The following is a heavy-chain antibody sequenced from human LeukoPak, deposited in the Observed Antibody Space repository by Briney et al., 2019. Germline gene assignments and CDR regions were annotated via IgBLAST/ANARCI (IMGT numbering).Heavy chain of an antibody. CDR1: GGSISSGGYS. CDR3: ARVSSGSYYPDY. J-gene: IGHJ4*02. V-gene: IGHV4-30-2*01. D-gene: IGHD1-26*01. CDR2: IYHSGST. Sequence: SETLSLTCAVSGGSISSGGYSWSWIRQPPGKGLEWIGYIYHSGSTYYNPSLKSRVTISVDRSKNQFSLKLSSVTAADTAVYYCARVSSGSYYPDYWGQGTLVTASS.